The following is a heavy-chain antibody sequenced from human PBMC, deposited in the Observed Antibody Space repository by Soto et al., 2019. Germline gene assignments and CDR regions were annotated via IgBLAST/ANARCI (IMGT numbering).Heavy chain of an antibody. J-gene: IGHJ4*02. Sequence: QVQLVQSGAEVKKPGASVKVSCKASGYTFTSYAMHWVRQAPGQRLEWMGWINAGNGNTKYSQKFQGRVSITRDTSASTAYMELSSLRSEDTAVYYCARDDGSGWRPNFDYWGQGSLVTVSS. CDR3: ARDDGSGWRPNFDY. CDR1: GYTFTSYA. D-gene: IGHD6-19*01. V-gene: IGHV1-3*01. CDR2: INAGNGNT.